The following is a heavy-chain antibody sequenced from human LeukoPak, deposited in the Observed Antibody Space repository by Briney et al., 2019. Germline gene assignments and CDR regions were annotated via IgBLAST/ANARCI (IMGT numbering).Heavy chain of an antibody. CDR2: IIPIFGTA. V-gene: IGHV1-69*01. CDR1: GGTFSSYA. J-gene: IGHJ4*02. CDR3: ARDGNYGSGKFDY. Sequence: GASVKVSCKASGGTFSSYAISWVRQAPGQGLEWMGGIIPIFGTANYAQKFQGRVTITADESTSTAYMELSSLRSEDTAVYCCARDGNYGSGKFDYWGQGTLVTVSS. D-gene: IGHD3-10*01.